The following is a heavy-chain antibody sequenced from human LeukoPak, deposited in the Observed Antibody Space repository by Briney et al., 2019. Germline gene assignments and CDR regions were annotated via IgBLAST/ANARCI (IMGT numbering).Heavy chain of an antibody. D-gene: IGHD5-12*01. Sequence: SETLSLTCTVSGGSISSYYWSWIRQPPGKGLEWIGYIYYSGSTNYNPSPKSRVTISVDTSKNQFSLKLSSVTAADTAVYYCARAGQMATRYDPWGQGTLVTVSS. CDR3: ARAGQMATRYDP. J-gene: IGHJ5*02. CDR2: IYYSGST. V-gene: IGHV4-59*01. CDR1: GGSISSYY.